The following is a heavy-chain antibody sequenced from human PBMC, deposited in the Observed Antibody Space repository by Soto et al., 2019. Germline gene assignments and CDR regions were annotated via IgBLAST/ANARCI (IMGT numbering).Heavy chain of an antibody. V-gene: IGHV4-59*01. J-gene: IGHJ6*03. Sequence: SETLSLTCTVSGGSISSYYWSWIRQPPGKGLEWIGYIYYSGSTNYNPSPKSRVTTSVSTSKNQFSLKLSSVTAADTAVYYCARSIEYSSSLLYYYYSMDVWGKGTTVTVSS. CDR1: GGSISSYY. CDR3: ARSIEYSSSLLYYYYSMDV. D-gene: IGHD6-6*01. CDR2: IYYSGST.